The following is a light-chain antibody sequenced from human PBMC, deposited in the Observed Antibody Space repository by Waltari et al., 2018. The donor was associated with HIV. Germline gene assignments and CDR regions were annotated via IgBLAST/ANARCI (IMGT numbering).Light chain of an antibody. V-gene: IGLV1-47*01. J-gene: IGLJ2*01. Sequence: QSVLTQPPSASGTPGQGVTISCPGSSSNIGTNSVYWYQQLPGTAPKVVIYRNKQRPSGVPDRFSGSKSGTSASLAINGLRSEDEANYYCAVWDDTLRGVFGGGTKLTVL. CDR3: AVWDDTLRGV. CDR2: RNK. CDR1: SSNIGTNS.